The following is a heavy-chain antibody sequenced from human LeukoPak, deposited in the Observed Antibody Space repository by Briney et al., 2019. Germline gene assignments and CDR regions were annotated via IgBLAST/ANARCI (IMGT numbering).Heavy chain of an antibody. CDR1: GDSVSSNSAA. J-gene: IGHJ6*02. Sequence: SQTLSLTCAISGDSVSSNSAAWNWIRQSPSRGLEWLGRTYYRSKWYNDYAVSVKSRITINPDTSKNQFSLQLNSVTPEDTAVYYCAAGVLLWFGELPPPFYGMDVWGQGTTVTVSS. V-gene: IGHV6-1*01. D-gene: IGHD3-10*01. CDR2: TYYRSKWYN. CDR3: AAGVLLWFGELPPPFYGMDV.